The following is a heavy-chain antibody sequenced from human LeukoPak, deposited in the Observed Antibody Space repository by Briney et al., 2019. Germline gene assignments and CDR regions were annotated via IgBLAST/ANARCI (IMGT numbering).Heavy chain of an antibody. Sequence: ASVKVSCKASGYTFTGYYMHWVRQAPGQGLEWMGWINPNSGGTNYAQKFQGRVTMTRDTSISTAYMELSRLRSDDTAVYYCARGFTEPQDEGTTFGVVIGWFDPWGQGTLVTVSS. CDR2: INPNSGGT. J-gene: IGHJ5*02. CDR1: GYTFTGYY. V-gene: IGHV1-2*02. D-gene: IGHD3-3*01. CDR3: ARGFTEPQDEGTTFGVVIGWFDP.